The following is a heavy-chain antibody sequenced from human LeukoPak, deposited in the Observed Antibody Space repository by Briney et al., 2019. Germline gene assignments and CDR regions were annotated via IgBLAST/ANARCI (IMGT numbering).Heavy chain of an antibody. V-gene: IGHV4-61*09. CDR2: IYTSGST. Sequence: SETLSLTCTVSGGSISSGSYYWSWIRQPAGKGLEWIGHIYTSGSTNYNPSLKSRVTISVDTSKNQFSLKLSSVTAADTAVYYCARVATTVGTLGYCSSTSCYRDYYMDVWGKGTTVTISS. CDR3: ARVATTVGTLGYCSSTSCYRDYYMDV. J-gene: IGHJ6*03. CDR1: GGSISSGSYY. D-gene: IGHD2-2*02.